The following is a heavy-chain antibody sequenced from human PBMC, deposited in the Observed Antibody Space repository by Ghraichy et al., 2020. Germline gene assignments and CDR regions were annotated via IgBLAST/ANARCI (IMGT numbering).Heavy chain of an antibody. CDR3: ARSPITMVRGVIMQYGMDV. J-gene: IGHJ6*02. Sequence: GSLRLSCAASGFTVSSNYMSWVRQAPGKGLEWVSVIYSGGSTYYADSVKGRFTISRDNSKNTLYLQMNSLRAEDTAVYYCARSPITMVRGVIMQYGMDVWGQGTTVTVSS. D-gene: IGHD3-10*01. CDR1: GFTVSSNY. CDR2: IYSGGST. V-gene: IGHV3-66*01.